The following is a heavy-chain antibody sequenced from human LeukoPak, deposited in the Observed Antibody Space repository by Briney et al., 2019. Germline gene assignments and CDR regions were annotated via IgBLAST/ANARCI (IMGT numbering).Heavy chain of an antibody. D-gene: IGHD5-12*01. CDR1: GFTFDDYA. Sequence: PGRSLRLSCAASGFTFDDYAMHWVRQAPGKGLEWVSGISWNSGSIGYADSVKGRFTISRDNAKNSLYLQMNSLRAEDTAVYYCARAGWLHPNWYFDLWGRGTLVTVSS. V-gene: IGHV3-9*01. CDR2: ISWNSGSI. CDR3: ARAGWLHPNWYFDL. J-gene: IGHJ2*01.